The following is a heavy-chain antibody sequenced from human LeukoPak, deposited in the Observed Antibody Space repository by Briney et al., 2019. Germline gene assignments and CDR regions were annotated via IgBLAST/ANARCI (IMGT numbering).Heavy chain of an antibody. CDR3: ARDKIPYYDFWSGYSPKEGAFDT. Sequence: SVKVSCKASGGTFSSYAISWVRQAPGQGLEWMGGIIPIFGTANYAQKFQGRVTMTRDTSTSTVYMELSSLRSEDTAVYYCARDKIPYYDFWSGYSPKEGAFDTWGQGTMVTVSS. CDR1: GGTFSSYA. CDR2: IIPIFGTA. D-gene: IGHD3-3*01. V-gene: IGHV1-69*05. J-gene: IGHJ3*02.